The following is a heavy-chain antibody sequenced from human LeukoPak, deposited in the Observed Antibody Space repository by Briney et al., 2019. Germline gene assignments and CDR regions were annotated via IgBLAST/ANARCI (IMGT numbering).Heavy chain of an antibody. Sequence: GSLRLSCAASGFTFSSYSMSWVRQAPGKGLEWVSSISRSSSYIYYADSVKGRFTISRDNSKNTLYLQMNSLRAEDTAVYYCTSDYGLYYYYMALWGKGTTVTVS. CDR3: TSDYGLYYYYMAL. V-gene: IGHV3-21*04. CDR1: GFTFSSYS. CDR2: ISRSSSYI. J-gene: IGHJ6*03. D-gene: IGHD4/OR15-4a*01.